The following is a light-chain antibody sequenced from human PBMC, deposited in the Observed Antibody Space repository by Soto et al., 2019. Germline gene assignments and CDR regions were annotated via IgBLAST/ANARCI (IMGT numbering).Light chain of an antibody. V-gene: IGKV3-11*01. Sequence: TQSPGTLSLSPWERATLSCRASQSVSSNLAWYQQKPGQAPRLLIYGASTRATGIPARFSGSGSGTDFTLTISSLEPEDFAIYYCQQRSNWPITFGQGTRLEIK. CDR2: GAS. CDR1: QSVSSN. CDR3: QQRSNWPIT. J-gene: IGKJ5*01.